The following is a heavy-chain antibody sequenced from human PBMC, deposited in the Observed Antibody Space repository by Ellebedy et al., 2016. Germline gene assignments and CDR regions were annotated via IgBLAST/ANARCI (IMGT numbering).Heavy chain of an antibody. CDR2: IYYSGST. J-gene: IGHJ4*02. Sequence: GSLRLXCTVSGGSISSSTHYWGWLRQPPGKGLEWFGSIYYSGSTYYNPSLKSRVTISIDTSKNQFSLKLSSVTAADTAVYYCARDGEYYVGSGSSLFDYWGQGTLVTVSS. CDR1: GGSISSSTHY. D-gene: IGHD3-10*01. V-gene: IGHV4-39*07. CDR3: ARDGEYYVGSGSSLFDY.